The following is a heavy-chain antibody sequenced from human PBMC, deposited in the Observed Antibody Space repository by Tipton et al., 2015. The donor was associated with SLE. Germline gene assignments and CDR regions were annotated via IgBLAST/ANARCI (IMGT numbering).Heavy chain of an antibody. J-gene: IGHJ4*02. Sequence: GLVKPSETLSLTCTVSGGSISSSSYNWGWIRQPPGKGLEWIGSVFYSGSTHYNPSLKSRVTISVDTSKNQFSLKLTSVTAADTGVYYCARHYGGSSDYWGQGTLVTVSS. V-gene: IGHV4-39*01. D-gene: IGHD1-26*01. CDR3: ARHYGGSSDY. CDR2: VFYSGST. CDR1: GGSISSSSYN.